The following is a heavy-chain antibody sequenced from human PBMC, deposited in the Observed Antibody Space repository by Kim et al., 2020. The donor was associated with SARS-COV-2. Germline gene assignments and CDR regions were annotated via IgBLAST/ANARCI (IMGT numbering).Heavy chain of an antibody. V-gene: IGHV7-4-1*02. CDR3: ARVRVAIVATHAFDI. J-gene: IGHJ3*02. Sequence: ASVKVSCKASGYSFTRHAVNWVRQAPGRRPEWMGWMNSLTGNPTYAQDFRGRFAFSFDTSGSAAYMQISSLKFEDTAVYYCARVRVAIVATHAFDIWGQG. D-gene: IGHD5-12*01. CDR1: GYSFTRHA. CDR2: MNSLTGNP.